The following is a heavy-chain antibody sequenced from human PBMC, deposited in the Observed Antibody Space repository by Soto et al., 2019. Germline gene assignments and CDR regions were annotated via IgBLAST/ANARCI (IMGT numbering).Heavy chain of an antibody. CDR2: ISYDGSNK. Sequence: GGSLRLSCAASGFTFSSYAMHWVRQAPGKGLEWVAVISYDGSNKYYADSVKGRFTISRDNSKNTLYLQMNSLRAEDTAVYYCARDSLDDYGDYTIDGFFDYWGQGTLVTVSS. J-gene: IGHJ4*02. CDR1: GFTFSSYA. CDR3: ARDSLDDYGDYTIDGFFDY. V-gene: IGHV3-30-3*01. D-gene: IGHD4-17*01.